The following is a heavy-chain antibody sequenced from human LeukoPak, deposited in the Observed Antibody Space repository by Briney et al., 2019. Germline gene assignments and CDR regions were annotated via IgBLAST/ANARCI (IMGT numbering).Heavy chain of an antibody. CDR2: INNSGST. CDR1: GASFSDSY. CDR3: ARGRYGPRLGN. Sequence: PSETPSLTCAVYGASFSDSYWSWIRQSPETGLEWIGEINNSGSTSYNPSLNSRVIMSVDRSKNQFSLRLTSVTAADTDVYYCARGRYGPRLGNWGQGTLVTVSS. V-gene: IGHV4-34*01. J-gene: IGHJ4*02. D-gene: IGHD3-16*01.